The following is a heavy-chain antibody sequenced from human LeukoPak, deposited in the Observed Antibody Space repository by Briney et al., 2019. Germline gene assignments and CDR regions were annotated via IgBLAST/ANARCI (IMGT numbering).Heavy chain of an antibody. CDR1: GFTFSGSA. V-gene: IGHV3-73*01. J-gene: IGHJ5*02. CDR3: ASLGGGAENWFDP. D-gene: IGHD1-26*01. Sequence: GGSLRLSCAASGFTFSGSAMHWVRQASGKGLEWVGRIRSKANSYATAYAASVKGRFTISRDDSKNTAYLQMNSLRAEDTAVYYCASLGGGAENWFDPWGQGTLVTVSS. CDR2: IRSKANSYAT.